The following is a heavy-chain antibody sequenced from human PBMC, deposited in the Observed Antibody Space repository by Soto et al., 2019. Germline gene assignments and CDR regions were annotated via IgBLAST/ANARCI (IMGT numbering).Heavy chain of an antibody. J-gene: IGHJ4*02. CDR3: ARANPITIFGVVTTRQFDY. Sequence: ASVKVSCKASGYTFTSYGISWARQAPGQGLEWMGWISAYNGNTNYAQKLQGRVTMTTDTSTSTAYMELRSLRSDDTAVYYCARANPITIFGVVTTRQFDYWGQGTLVTVSS. CDR1: GYTFTSYG. CDR2: ISAYNGNT. D-gene: IGHD3-3*01. V-gene: IGHV1-18*01.